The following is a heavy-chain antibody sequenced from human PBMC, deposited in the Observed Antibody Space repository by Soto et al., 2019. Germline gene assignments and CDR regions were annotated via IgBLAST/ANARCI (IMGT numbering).Heavy chain of an antibody. J-gene: IGHJ4*01. D-gene: IGHD6-19*01. CDR1: GFTFSSYA. V-gene: IGHV3-23*01. CDR3: SFLQWLVQAGKKLVDY. Sequence: HPGGSLRLSCAASGFTFSSYAMSWVRQAPGKGLEWVSAISGSGGSTYYADSVKGRFTISRDNSKNTLYLQMNSLRAEDTAVYYCSFLQWLVQAGKKLVDYWGHGTLVTVSS. CDR2: ISGSGGST.